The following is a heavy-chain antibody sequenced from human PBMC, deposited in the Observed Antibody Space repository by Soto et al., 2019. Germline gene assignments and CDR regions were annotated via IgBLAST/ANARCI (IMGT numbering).Heavy chain of an antibody. CDR2: ISYDGSNK. CDR3: AKAKYYDFWSGPAYFYYYYMDV. V-gene: IGHV3-30*18. CDR1: GFTFSSYG. Sequence: VGSLRLSCAASGFTFSSYGMHWVRRAPGKGLEWVAVISYDGSNKYYADSVKGRFTISRDNSKNTLYLQMNSLRAEDTAVYYCAKAKYYDFWSGPAYFYYYYMDVWGKGTTVTVSS. J-gene: IGHJ6*03. D-gene: IGHD3-3*01.